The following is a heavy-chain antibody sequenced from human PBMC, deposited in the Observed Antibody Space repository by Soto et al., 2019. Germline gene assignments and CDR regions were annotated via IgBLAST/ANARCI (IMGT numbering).Heavy chain of an antibody. Sequence: QVQLVQSGGEVKKPGASVKVSCKASGYIFNSFGISWVRQAPGQGLEWMGWMSAYAGNTKYAQNFQGRVTMTTDTSTSTAYMERRSLRSDDTAVYYCARRWTTGEIDYWGQGTLVTVSS. CDR1: GYIFNSFG. D-gene: IGHD4-17*01. CDR3: ARRWTTGEIDY. J-gene: IGHJ4*02. V-gene: IGHV1-18*01. CDR2: MSAYAGNT.